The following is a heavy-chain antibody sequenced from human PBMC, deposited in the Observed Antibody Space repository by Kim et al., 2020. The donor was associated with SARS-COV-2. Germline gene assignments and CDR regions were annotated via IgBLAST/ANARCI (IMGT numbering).Heavy chain of an antibody. CDR3: AREGGCRYYDY. V-gene: IGHV4-31*01. CDR2: IYDSGST. J-gene: IGHJ4*03. D-gene: IGHD5-12*01. CDR1: GGSISSGDCC. Sequence: SETLSLTCTVSGGSISSGDCCWSRNRQHQGKGLVGISYIYDSGSTNSTLTRQSPVTIAAATTKNPLSLRLSTATAADADVCYCAREGGCRYYDYYCQGNL.